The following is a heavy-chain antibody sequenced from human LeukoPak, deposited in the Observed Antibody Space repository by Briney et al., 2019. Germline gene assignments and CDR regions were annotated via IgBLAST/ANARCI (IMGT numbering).Heavy chain of an antibody. CDR2: IYSGGST. V-gene: IGHV3-53*01. CDR3: ARGPGYRSSWYDYFDY. D-gene: IGHD6-13*01. J-gene: IGHJ4*02. CDR1: GFTVSSNY. Sequence: GGSLRLSCAASGFTVSSNYMSWVRQAPGKGLEWVSVIYSGGSTYYADSVKGRFTISRDNSKNTLYLQMNSLRAEDTAVYYCARGPGYRSSWYDYFDYWGQGTLVTVSS.